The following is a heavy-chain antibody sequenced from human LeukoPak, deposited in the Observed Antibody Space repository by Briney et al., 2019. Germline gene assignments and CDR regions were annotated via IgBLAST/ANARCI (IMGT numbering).Heavy chain of an antibody. J-gene: IGHJ4*02. CDR2: IIPIFGTA. D-gene: IGHD3-10*01. CDR1: GGTFSSYA. Sequence: SVKVSCKASGGTFSSYAISWVRQAPGQGLEWMGGIIPIFGTANYAQKFQGRVTITADESTSTAYMELSSLGSEDTAVYYCARSAVRGVIISINYWGQGTLVTVSS. V-gene: IGHV1-69*13. CDR3: ARSAVRGVIISINY.